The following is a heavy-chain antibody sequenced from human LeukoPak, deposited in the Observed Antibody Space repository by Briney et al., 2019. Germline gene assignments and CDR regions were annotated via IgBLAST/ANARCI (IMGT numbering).Heavy chain of an antibody. V-gene: IGHV1-2*02. CDR2: INPNSGGT. CDR3: ARVGSRWLADLDY. D-gene: IGHD4-23*01. J-gene: IGHJ4*02. Sequence: PLASVKVSCKASGYTFTGYYVHWLRQAPGQGLEWMGWINPNSGGTNYAQKFQGRVTMTRDTSISTAYMELSRLRSDDTAVYYCARVGSRWLADLDYWGQGTLVTVSS. CDR1: GYTFTGYY.